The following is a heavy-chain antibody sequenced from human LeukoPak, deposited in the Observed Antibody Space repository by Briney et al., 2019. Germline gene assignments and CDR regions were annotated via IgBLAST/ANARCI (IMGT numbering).Heavy chain of an antibody. CDR3: AKDYYGSGTYYFDY. V-gene: IGHV1-18*04. Sequence: ASVKVSCKASGYTFTGYYMHWVRQAPGQGLEWMGWISAYNGNTNYAQKLQGRVTMTTDTSTSTVYMELTSLRSEDTAVYYCAKDYYGSGTYYFDYWGQGTLVTVSS. D-gene: IGHD3-10*01. CDR1: GYTFTGYY. CDR2: ISAYNGNT. J-gene: IGHJ4*02.